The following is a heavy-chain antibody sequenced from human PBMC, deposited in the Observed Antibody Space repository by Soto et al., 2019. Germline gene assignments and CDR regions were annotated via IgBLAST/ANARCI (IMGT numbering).Heavy chain of an antibody. Sequence: QVQLVESGGGVVQPGRSLRLSCAASGFTFSSYAMHWVRQAPGKGLEWVAVISYDGSNKYYADSVKGRFTISRDNSKNKLDLQMNSLRAEDTAVYYCARDRIGGIPLLWFGGLFDYWGQGTLVTVSS. D-gene: IGHD3-10*01. J-gene: IGHJ4*02. CDR3: ARDRIGGIPLLWFGGLFDY. CDR2: ISYDGSNK. V-gene: IGHV3-30-3*01. CDR1: GFTFSSYA.